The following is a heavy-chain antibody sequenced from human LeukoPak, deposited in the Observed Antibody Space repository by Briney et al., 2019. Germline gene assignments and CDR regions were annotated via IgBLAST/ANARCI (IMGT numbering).Heavy chain of an antibody. D-gene: IGHD3-10*01. Sequence: GGSLRLPCAASGFTLSSYAMSWVRQAPGKGLEWVSAISGSGGSTYYADSVKGRFTISRDNSKNTLYLQMNSLRAEDTAVYYCAKDHRVWFGEFHNWFDPWGQGTLVTVSS. CDR2: ISGSGGST. J-gene: IGHJ5*02. V-gene: IGHV3-23*01. CDR3: AKDHRVWFGEFHNWFDP. CDR1: GFTLSSYA.